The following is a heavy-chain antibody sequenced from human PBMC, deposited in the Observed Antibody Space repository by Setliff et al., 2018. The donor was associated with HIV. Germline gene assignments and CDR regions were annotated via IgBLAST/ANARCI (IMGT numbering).Heavy chain of an antibody. D-gene: IGHD1-7*01. Sequence: TGGSLRLSCAASGFTFSAHGMHWVRQAPGKGLEWVAFINYDESSEYYVDSMKGRVTISRDNSKNTVDLQMNSLRAEDTAVYYCAKDGDYSNWDYDAFDIWGQGTMVTVSS. J-gene: IGHJ3*02. CDR1: GFTFSAHG. V-gene: IGHV3-30*02. CDR3: AKDGDYSNWDYDAFDI. CDR2: INYDESSE.